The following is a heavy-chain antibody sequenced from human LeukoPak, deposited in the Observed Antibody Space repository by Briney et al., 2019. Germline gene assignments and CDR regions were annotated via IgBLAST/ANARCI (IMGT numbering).Heavy chain of an antibody. CDR3: ARSPVFFNLWPGGDYYYYYYMDV. V-gene: IGHV1-18*01. Sequence: GASVKVSCKASGYTFTSYGISWVRQAPGQGLEWMGWISAYNGNTNYAQKLQGRVTMTTDTSTSTAYMELRSLRSDDTAVYYCARSPVFFNLWPGGDYYYYYYMDVWGKGTTVTISS. CDR1: GYTFTSYG. CDR2: ISAYNGNT. D-gene: IGHD1-1*01. J-gene: IGHJ6*03.